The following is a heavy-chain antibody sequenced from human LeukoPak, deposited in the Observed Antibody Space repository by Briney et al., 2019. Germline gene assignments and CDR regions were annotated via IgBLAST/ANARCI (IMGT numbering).Heavy chain of an antibody. V-gene: IGHV1-8*01. CDR1: GYTFTSYD. CDR3: ARVPPGSRSRDYVWGSYRRGGRWFDP. CDR2: MNPNSGNT. J-gene: IGHJ5*02. Sequence: ASVKVSCKASGYTFTSYDINWVRQATGQGLEWMGWMNPNSGNTGYAQKFQGRVTMTRNTSISTAYMELSSLRSEDTAVYYCARVPPGSRSRDYVWGSYRRGGRWFDPWGQGTLVTVSS. D-gene: IGHD3-16*02.